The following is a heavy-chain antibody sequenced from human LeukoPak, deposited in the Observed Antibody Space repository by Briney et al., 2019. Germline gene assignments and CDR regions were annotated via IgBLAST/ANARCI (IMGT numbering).Heavy chain of an antibody. Sequence: GGSLRLSCTASGFTFSNYWTSWVRQTPEKGLEWVANIKQDGSEKVYVDSVKGRFTISRDNAQTSLYLHMNSLRAEDTAVYYCARDPYSSSWSYGMDVWGQGTTVTVSS. J-gene: IGHJ6*02. CDR3: ARDPYSSSWSYGMDV. V-gene: IGHV3-7*05. CDR2: IKQDGSEK. CDR1: GFTFSNYW. D-gene: IGHD6-13*01.